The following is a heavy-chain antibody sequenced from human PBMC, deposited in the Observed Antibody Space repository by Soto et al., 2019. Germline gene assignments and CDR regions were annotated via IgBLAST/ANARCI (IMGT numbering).Heavy chain of an antibody. J-gene: IGHJ3*01. Sequence: PGGSLRLSCAVSGFTFSNSIFHWVRQAPGKGLEWVAVMSYDGITQFYAVSVRGRFTVSRDNSQSTTYLQMNSLGIEDTALYYCARRYGRTDSCNGNDGFDVWGRGTMVTVSS. CDR3: ARRYGRTDSCNGNDGFDV. V-gene: IGHV3-30-3*01. D-gene: IGHD2-15*01. CDR1: GFTFSNSI. CDR2: MSYDGITQ.